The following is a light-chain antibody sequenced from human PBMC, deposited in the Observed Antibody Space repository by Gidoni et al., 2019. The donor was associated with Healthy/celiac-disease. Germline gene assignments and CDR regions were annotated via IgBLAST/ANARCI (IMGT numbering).Light chain of an antibody. J-gene: IGKJ3*01. CDR3: QQYGSSPRT. CDR1: QSVSSSY. CDR2: GAS. Sequence: IVLTQSPGTLSLSPGERATLSCRASQSVSSSYLAWYQQKPGQAPRLLIYGASSRATGIPDRCSGSGSGTDFTLTISRLEPEDFAVYYCQQYGSSPRTFGPGTKVDIK. V-gene: IGKV3-20*01.